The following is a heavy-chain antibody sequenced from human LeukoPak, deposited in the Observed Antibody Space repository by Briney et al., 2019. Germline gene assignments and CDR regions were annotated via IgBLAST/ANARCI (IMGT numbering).Heavy chain of an antibody. J-gene: IGHJ4*02. D-gene: IGHD3-9*01. CDR3: AREDDILTGYSYYFDY. CDR1: GGSISSGSYY. V-gene: IGHV4-61*02. Sequence: SQTLSLTCTVSGGSISSGSYYWSWIRQPAGKGLEWIGRSYTSGSTNYNPSLKSRVTISVDTSKNQFSLKLSSVTAADTAVYYCAREDDILTGYSYYFDYWGQGTLVTVSS. CDR2: SYTSGST.